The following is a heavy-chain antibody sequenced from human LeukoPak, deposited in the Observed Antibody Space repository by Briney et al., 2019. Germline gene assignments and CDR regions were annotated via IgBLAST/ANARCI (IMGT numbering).Heavy chain of an antibody. CDR3: ARVLSPRQYYYDSSGPRRFDY. D-gene: IGHD3-22*01. J-gene: IGHJ4*02. CDR1: GGSFSGYY. Sequence: SETLSLTCAVYGGSFSGYYWSWIRQPPGKGLEWIGEINHSGSTNYNPSLKSRVTISVDTSKNQFSLKLSSVTAADTAVYCCARVLSPRQYYYDSSGPRRFDYWGQGTLVTVSS. CDR2: INHSGST. V-gene: IGHV4-34*01.